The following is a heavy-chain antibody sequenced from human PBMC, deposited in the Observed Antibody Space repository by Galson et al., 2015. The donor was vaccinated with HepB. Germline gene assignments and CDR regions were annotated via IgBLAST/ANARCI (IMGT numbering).Heavy chain of an antibody. V-gene: IGHV4-61*02. CDR3: ARDRLAARPGKEEVLDY. Sequence: TLSLTCTVSGGSISRGSYYWSWIRQPAGKGLEWIGRIYTSGSTNYNPSLKSRVTMSVDTSKNQFSLKLSSVTAADTAVYYCARDRLAARPGKEEVLDYWGQGTLVTVSS. CDR2: IYTSGST. CDR1: GGSISRGSYY. J-gene: IGHJ4*02. D-gene: IGHD6-6*01.